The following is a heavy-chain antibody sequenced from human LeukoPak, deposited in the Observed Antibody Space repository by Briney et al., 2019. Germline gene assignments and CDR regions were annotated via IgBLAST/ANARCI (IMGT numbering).Heavy chain of an antibody. Sequence: ASVKVSCKASGYTFTSYGIRWLHQATGQGLTWMGWISAYNGNTNYAQKLQGRVTMTTDTSTSTAYMELRSLRSDDTAVYYCARDAYYYMDVWGKGTTVTVSS. V-gene: IGHV1-18*01. CDR2: ISAYNGNT. CDR1: GYTFTSYG. J-gene: IGHJ6*03. CDR3: ARDAYYYMDV.